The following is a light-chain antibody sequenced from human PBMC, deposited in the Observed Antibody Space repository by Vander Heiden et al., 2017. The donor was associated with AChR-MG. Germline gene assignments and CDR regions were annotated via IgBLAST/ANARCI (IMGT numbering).Light chain of an antibody. J-gene: IGLJ2*01. CDR3: SSYTSSSSLV. CDR1: SMALGVYNC. V-gene: IGLV2-14*03. CDR2: DVR. Sequence: QSAPTQPASVSGSPGQSSTSSCTGTSMALGVYNCLFRYQQHPSKAPKLMIYDVRNRPSGVSNRFSGSKSGNTASLTVSGLQAEDEADYYCSSYTSSSSLVFGGGTRLTVL.